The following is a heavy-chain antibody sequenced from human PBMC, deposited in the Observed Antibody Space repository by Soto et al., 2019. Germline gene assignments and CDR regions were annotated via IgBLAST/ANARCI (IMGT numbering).Heavy chain of an antibody. CDR1: GFTFSSYA. D-gene: IGHD2-2*01. CDR2: ISYDGSNK. Sequence: QVQLVESGGGVXXXXXXLXXSXAAXGFTFSSYAMHWVRQAPGKGLEWVAVISYDGSNKYYADSVKGRFTISRDNSKNTLYLQMNSLRAEDTAVYYCASAKIPAAFDYWGQGTLVTVSS. J-gene: IGHJ4*02. CDR3: ASAKIPAAFDY. V-gene: IGHV3-30-3*01.